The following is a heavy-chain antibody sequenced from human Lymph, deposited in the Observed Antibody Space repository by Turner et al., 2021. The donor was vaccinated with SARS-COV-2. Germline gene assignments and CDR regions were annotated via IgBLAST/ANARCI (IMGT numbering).Heavy chain of an antibody. J-gene: IGHJ4*02. CDR1: GYTFTTYA. V-gene: IGHV1-3*01. CDR2: INAGNGNT. CDR3: ARGKSPLLRFLEWLLSLDY. D-gene: IGHD3-3*01. Sequence: SVKVSCKAYGYTFTTYAMHWVRQAPGQRLEWMGWINAGNGNTKYSQKLQGRVTITRDTSASTAYMELSSMRSEDTAVYYCARGKSPLLRFLEWLLSLDYWGQGTLVTVSS.